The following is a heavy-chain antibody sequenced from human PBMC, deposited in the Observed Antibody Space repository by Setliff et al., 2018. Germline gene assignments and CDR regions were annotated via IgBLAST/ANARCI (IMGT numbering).Heavy chain of an antibody. J-gene: IGHJ4*02. D-gene: IGHD3-16*01. Sequence: SETLSLTCAVSSCSISTNYYWGWIRQPPGKGLEWIGSIYHSGSTYYNPSLKSRVTISVDTSKNQFSLKLTSVTAADTAVYYCARGGAVNYDFDSWGQGTLVTVSS. CDR1: SCSISTNYY. CDR2: IYHSGST. CDR3: ARGGAVNYDFDS. V-gene: IGHV4-38-2*01.